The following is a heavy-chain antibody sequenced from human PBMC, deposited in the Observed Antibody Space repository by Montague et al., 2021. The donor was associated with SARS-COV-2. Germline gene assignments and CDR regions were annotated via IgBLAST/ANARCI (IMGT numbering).Heavy chain of an antibody. Sequence: SETLSLTCTVSSASITSSSYYWGWIRQPPGKGPEWIGTIFYTGNAYYNPSLKSRVTMSVDTSRNQLSLKLSSVTAADTAIYYCARNTSAWYDYFEDWGQGTLVTVSS. CDR3: ARNTSAWYDYFED. J-gene: IGHJ4*02. CDR1: SASITSSSYY. D-gene: IGHD6-19*01. CDR2: IFYTGNA. V-gene: IGHV4-39*01.